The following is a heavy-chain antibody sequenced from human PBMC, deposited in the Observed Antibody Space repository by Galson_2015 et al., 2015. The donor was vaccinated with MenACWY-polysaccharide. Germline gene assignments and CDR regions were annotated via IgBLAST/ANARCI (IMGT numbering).Heavy chain of an antibody. J-gene: IGHJ6*02. V-gene: IGHV4-4*07. Sequence: ETLPLTCTVSGGSISSYYWSWIRQPAGKGLEWIGRIYTSGNTDYNPSLTSRVTVSVDTSKNQFSLTLTAVTAADTAVYYCARGLIRFVYYGMDVWGQGTTVTVSS. CDR1: GGSISSYY. CDR3: ARGLIRFVYYGMDV. D-gene: IGHD3-16*01. CDR2: IYTSGNT.